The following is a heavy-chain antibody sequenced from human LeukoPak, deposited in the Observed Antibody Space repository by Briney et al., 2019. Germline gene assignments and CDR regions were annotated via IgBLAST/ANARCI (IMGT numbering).Heavy chain of an antibody. CDR2: MKEDGSEI. D-gene: IGHD3-22*01. CDR1: GFPFNVQT. Sequence: GGSLRLSCAASGFPFNVQTMSWVRQAPGKGLDWVASMKEDGSEIYYVDSVKGRFTISRDNAKNTLYLQMNSLRAEDTAVYYCARGVNYYDSSAGSFWGQGTLVTVSS. V-gene: IGHV3-7*01. CDR3: ARGVNYYDSSAGSF. J-gene: IGHJ4*02.